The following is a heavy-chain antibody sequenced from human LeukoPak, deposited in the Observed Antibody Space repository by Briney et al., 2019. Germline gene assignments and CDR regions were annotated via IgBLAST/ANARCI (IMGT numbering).Heavy chain of an antibody. D-gene: IGHD2-8*01. V-gene: IGHV4-4*02. CDR2: IYHSGGT. Sequence: PSETLSLTCAVSGGSISSSTNWWSWVRQPPGKGLEWIGEIYHSGGTNYNPSLKSRITISVDKSQNQFSLKVNSLTAADTAVYYCATNGYYCMDVWGKGTTVTVSS. CDR1: GGSISSSTNW. CDR3: ATNGYYCMDV. J-gene: IGHJ6*03.